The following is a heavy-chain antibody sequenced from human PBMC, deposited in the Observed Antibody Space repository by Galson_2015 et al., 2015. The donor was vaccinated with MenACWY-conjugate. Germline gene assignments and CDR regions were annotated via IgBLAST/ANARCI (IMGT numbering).Heavy chain of an antibody. CDR2: ISAYNGNT. V-gene: IGHV1-18*04. D-gene: IGHD6-6*01. J-gene: IGHJ4*02. CDR3: ARDLRGEYSSSGGLVDY. Sequence: SVKVSCKASGYTFTSYGISWVRQAPGQGLEWMGWISAYNGNTNYAQKLQGRVTMTTDTSTSTAYMELRSLRSDDTAVYYCARDLRGEYSSSGGLVDYWGQGTLVTVSS. CDR1: GYTFTSYG.